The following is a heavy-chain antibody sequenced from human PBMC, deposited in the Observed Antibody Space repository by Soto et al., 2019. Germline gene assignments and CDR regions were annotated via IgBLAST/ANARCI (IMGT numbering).Heavy chain of an antibody. CDR2: MSGSGDDA. D-gene: IGHD3-3*01. Sequence: EVQLLESGGGLVQPGGSLRLSCAASGFTFSNYGMSWVRQAPGKGLGWVSVMSGSGDDAYYADSVKGRFTISRDNSKNTLSLQMNSLRAEDTAVYFCAKKVTIYAVDPADYWGQGTQVAVSS. CDR3: AKKVTIYAVDPADY. CDR1: GFTFSNYG. V-gene: IGHV3-23*01. J-gene: IGHJ4*02.